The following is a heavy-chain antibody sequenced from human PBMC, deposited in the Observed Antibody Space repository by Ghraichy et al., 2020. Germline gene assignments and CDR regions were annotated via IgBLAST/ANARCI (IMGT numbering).Heavy chain of an antibody. D-gene: IGHD2-15*01. CDR3: ARQPAATMREFAFDY. CDR2: VFYSGST. V-gene: IGHV4-39*01. Sequence: GSLRLSCTVSGDSISSGGFFWGWIRPPPGKGLDWIGSVFYSGSTYYNPSLKSRVTISVDTSKNQFSLKLSSVTAADTAVYWCARQPAATMREFAFDYWGQGTLVTVSS. J-gene: IGHJ4*02. CDR1: GDSISSGGFF.